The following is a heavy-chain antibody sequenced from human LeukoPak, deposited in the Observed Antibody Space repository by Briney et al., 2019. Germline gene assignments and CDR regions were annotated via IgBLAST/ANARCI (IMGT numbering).Heavy chain of an antibody. D-gene: IGHD4-11*01. Sequence: PSETLSLTCAVYGGSFSGYYWSWIRQPPGKRLEWIGEINHSGSTNYNPSLKSRVTISVDTSKNQFSLKLSSVTAADTAVYYCARGKGDYSNHSYYYMDVWGKGTTVTVSS. CDR1: GGSFSGYY. V-gene: IGHV4-34*01. CDR2: INHSGST. J-gene: IGHJ6*03. CDR3: ARGKGDYSNHSYYYMDV.